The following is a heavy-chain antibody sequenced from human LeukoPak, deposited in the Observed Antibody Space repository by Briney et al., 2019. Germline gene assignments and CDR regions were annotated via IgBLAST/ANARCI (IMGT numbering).Heavy chain of an antibody. CDR1: GFTFSSYG. Sequence: GGSLRLSCAASGFTFSSYGMHWVRQAPGKGLEWVAVISYDGSNKYYADSVKGRFTISRDNSKNTLYLQMNSLRAEDTAVYYCAKSAIHSWGYYGSGSYLGAFDIWGQGTMVTVSS. CDR3: AKSAIHSWGYYGSGSYLGAFDI. J-gene: IGHJ3*02. CDR2: ISYDGSNK. V-gene: IGHV3-30*18. D-gene: IGHD3-10*01.